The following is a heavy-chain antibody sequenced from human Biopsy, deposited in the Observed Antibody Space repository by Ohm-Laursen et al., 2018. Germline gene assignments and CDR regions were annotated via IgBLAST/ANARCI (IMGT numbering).Heavy chain of an antibody. Sequence: GTLSLTCSVSGGSIISYYWTWIRQPPGQGLEWIGHVYNDGINNYNHSLKSRVTISKDTSKNQFSLQVNSVTDADTVVYYCARTPRDSFWSGSYKRGLWFDPWGQGTLVIVSS. D-gene: IGHD3-3*01. V-gene: IGHV4-59*01. CDR2: VYNDGIN. CDR3: ARTPRDSFWSGSYKRGLWFDP. CDR1: GGSIISYY. J-gene: IGHJ5*02.